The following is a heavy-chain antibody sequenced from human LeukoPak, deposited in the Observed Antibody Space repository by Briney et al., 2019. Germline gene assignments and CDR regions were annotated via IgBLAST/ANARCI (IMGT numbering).Heavy chain of an antibody. J-gene: IGHJ4*02. Sequence: GGSLRLSCAASGFTFSHYGMHWVRQAPGKGLEWVAVMWSDGTKKYYADSVKGRFTVSRDTSKHTLYLQMSSLRAEDTAVYYCARDLGYCTNGVCHTRFDYWGQGTLVAVSS. V-gene: IGHV3-33*01. D-gene: IGHD2-8*01. CDR2: MWSDGTKK. CDR1: GFTFSHYG. CDR3: ARDLGYCTNGVCHTRFDY.